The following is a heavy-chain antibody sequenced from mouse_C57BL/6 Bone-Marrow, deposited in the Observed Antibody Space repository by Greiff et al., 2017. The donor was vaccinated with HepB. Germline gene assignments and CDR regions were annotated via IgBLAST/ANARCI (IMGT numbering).Heavy chain of an antibody. CDR1: GFTFSSYT. CDR2: ISGGGGNT. V-gene: IGHV5-9*01. CDR3: AGHEGYWGLRRRGFAY. Sequence: EVKLMESGGGLVKPGGSLKLSCAASGFTFSSYTMSWVRQTPEKRLEWVATISGGGGNTYCPDSVKGRFTISRDNAKNTLYLQMSSLRSEDTALYYCAGHEGYWGLRRRGFAYWGQGTLVTVSA. D-gene: IGHD2-4*01. J-gene: IGHJ3*01.